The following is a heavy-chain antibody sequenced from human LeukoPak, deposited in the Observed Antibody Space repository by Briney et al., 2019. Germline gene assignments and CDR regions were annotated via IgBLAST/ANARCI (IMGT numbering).Heavy chain of an antibody. D-gene: IGHD1-7*01. CDR1: GFTVSSNY. Sequence: PGGSLRLSCAASGFTVSSNYMSWVRQAPGKGLEWVSLIYRGGSTYYADSVKGRFTISRDNSKNTLYLQMNSLRAEDTAVYYCASKLELRGMYWGQGTPVTVSS. V-gene: IGHV3-66*01. CDR3: ASKLELRGMY. J-gene: IGHJ4*02. CDR2: IYRGGST.